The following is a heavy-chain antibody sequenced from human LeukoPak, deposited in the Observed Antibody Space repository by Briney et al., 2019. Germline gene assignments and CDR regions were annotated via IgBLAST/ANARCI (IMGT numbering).Heavy chain of an antibody. V-gene: IGHV4-39*01. J-gene: IGHJ5*02. CDR3: ARYIVVVVAATLASWFDP. CDR2: IYYSGST. D-gene: IGHD2-15*01. Sequence: SETLSLTCTVSGGSISSSSYYWGWIRQPPGKGLEWIGSIYYSGSTYYNPSLKSRVTISVDTSKNQFSLKLSSVTAADTAVCYCARYIVVVVAATLASWFDPWGQGTLVTVSS. CDR1: GGSISSSSYY.